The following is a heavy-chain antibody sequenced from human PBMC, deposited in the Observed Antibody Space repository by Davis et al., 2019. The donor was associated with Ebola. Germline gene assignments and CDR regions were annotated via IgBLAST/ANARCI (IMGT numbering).Heavy chain of an antibody. Sequence: MPSETLSLTCAVYGGSFSGYYWSWIRQSPGKGLEWIGEINHSGSTNYNPSLKSRVTISVDTSKNQFSLKLSSVTAADTAVYYCARDRGYGDAFDIWGQGTMVTVSS. J-gene: IGHJ3*02. D-gene: IGHD5-12*01. CDR3: ARDRGYGDAFDI. CDR2: INHSGST. CDR1: GGSFSGYY. V-gene: IGHV4-34*01.